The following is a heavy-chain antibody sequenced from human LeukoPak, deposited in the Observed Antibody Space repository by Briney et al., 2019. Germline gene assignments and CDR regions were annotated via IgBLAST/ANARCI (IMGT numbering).Heavy chain of an antibody. D-gene: IGHD5-18*01. CDR1: GSTFSTNG. Sequence: GGSLRLSCAASGSTFSTNGMYWVRQAPGKGLEWVAFIPYDGRNTYYADSVRGRFTISRDNSRNTLYLQINSLRAEDTAVYYCARESGALRGYSYGHWGQGTLVTVSS. V-gene: IGHV3-30*02. CDR3: ARESGALRGYSYGH. CDR2: IPYDGRNT. J-gene: IGHJ4*02.